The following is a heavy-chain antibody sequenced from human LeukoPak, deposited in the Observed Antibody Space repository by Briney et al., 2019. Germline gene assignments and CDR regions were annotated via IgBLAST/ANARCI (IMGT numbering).Heavy chain of an antibody. J-gene: IGHJ5*02. CDR3: TRGPVPARDFHA. V-gene: IGHV3-72*01. CDR2: TRNKDYSYTT. CDR1: GFILSDHY. D-gene: IGHD4-17*01. Sequence: TGGSLRLSCAASGFILSDHYMDWVRQAPGKGLEWIGRTRNKDYSYTTEYAASVKGRFTISRDDSKNSMYLQMNSLMSEDTAVYYCTRGPVPARDFHAGGQGPLVTVSS.